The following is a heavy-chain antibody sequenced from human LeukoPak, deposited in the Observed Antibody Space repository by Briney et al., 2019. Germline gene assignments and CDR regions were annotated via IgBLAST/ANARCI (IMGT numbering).Heavy chain of an antibody. CDR3: ARKRTYYYGSGSYSLYYYYGMDV. CDR2: LHYDGTT. J-gene: IGHJ6*02. CDR1: GGSISSSGFY. Sequence: SETLSLTCTVSGGSISSSGFYWAWIRQPPGKGLEWITMLHYDGTTYYNPSLKSRVSIAVDTSKNQFSLKLSSVTAADTAVYYCARKRTYYYGSGSYSLYYYYGMDVWGQGTTVTVSS. V-gene: IGHV4-39*01. D-gene: IGHD3-10*01.